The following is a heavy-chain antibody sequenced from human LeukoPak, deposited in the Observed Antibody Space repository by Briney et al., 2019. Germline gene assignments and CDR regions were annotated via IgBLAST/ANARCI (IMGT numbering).Heavy chain of an antibody. CDR1: GGSISSGSYY. Sequence: PSQTLSLTCTVAGGSISSGSYYGGWVRQPAGKGLEWIGRIYTSGSTNYNPSLKSRVTISVDTSKNQFSLKLSSVTAADTAVYYCARQDWAVYYYMDVRGKGTTVTVS. V-gene: IGHV4-61*02. J-gene: IGHJ6*03. D-gene: IGHD2-15*01. CDR3: ARQDWAVYYYMDV. CDR2: IYTSGST.